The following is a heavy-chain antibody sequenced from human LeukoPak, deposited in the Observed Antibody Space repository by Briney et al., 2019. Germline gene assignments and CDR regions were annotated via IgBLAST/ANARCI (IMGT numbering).Heavy chain of an antibody. CDR3: ARQKWRHDAFDI. CDR2: IYHSGST. J-gene: IGHJ3*02. D-gene: IGHD5-12*01. CDR1: GGSISSGGYS. V-gene: IGHV4-30-2*01. Sequence: SQTLSLTCAVSGGSISSGGYSWSWIRQPPGKGLEWIGYIYHSGSTYYNPSPKSRVTISVDRSKNQFSLKLSSVTAADTAVYYCARQKWRHDAFDIWGQGTMVTVSS.